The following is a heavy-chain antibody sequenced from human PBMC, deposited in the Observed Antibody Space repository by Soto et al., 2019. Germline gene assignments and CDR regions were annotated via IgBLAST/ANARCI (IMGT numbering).Heavy chain of an antibody. CDR2: INWNGGST. J-gene: IGHJ6*02. V-gene: IGHV3-20*04. CDR3: ARERVPNCSGGSCYAMDV. Sequence: GSLRLSCAASGFTFDDYGMSWVRQAPGKGLEWVSGINWNGGSTGYADSVKGRFTISRDNAKNSLYLQMNSLRAEDTALYYCARERVPNCSGGSCYAMDVWGQGTTVTVSS. D-gene: IGHD2-15*01. CDR1: GFTFDDYG.